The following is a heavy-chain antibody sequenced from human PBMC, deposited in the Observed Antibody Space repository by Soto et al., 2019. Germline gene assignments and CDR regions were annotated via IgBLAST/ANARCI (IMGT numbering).Heavy chain of an antibody. CDR3: ARDQGGTRGYSGYDAFDY. D-gene: IGHD5-12*01. CDR1: GGTFNRHA. V-gene: IGHV1-69*06. J-gene: IGHJ4*02. Sequence: HVQLVQSGAEVKKPGSAVKVSCRASGGTFNRHAISWVWQAPGQGLEWMGGIIPMLNKVTYVEKLQGRVTITADKSTTPGFMELSSLTSEDKSVYVCARDQGGTRGYSGYDAFDYWGQGTLVTVSS. CDR2: IIPMLNKV.